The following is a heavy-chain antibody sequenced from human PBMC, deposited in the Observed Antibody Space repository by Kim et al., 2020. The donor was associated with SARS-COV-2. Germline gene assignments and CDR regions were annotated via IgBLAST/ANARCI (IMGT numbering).Heavy chain of an antibody. J-gene: IGHJ3*02. CDR1: GFIFSNYG. Sequence: GGSLRLSCAASGFIFSNYGMHWVRQAPGKGLEWVSVIWYDEKSEYYADPVRGRFTISRDNSKDTVYLQMNSLRAEATAVYYCARALYSSIADASDIWGEG. V-gene: IGHV3-33*01. D-gene: IGHD2-2*01. CDR3: ARALYSSIADASDI. CDR2: IWYDEKSE.